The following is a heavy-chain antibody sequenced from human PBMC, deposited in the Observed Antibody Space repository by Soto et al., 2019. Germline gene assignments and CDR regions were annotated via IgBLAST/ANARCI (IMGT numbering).Heavy chain of an antibody. D-gene: IGHD2-2*01. J-gene: IGHJ5*02. Sequence: GASVKVSCKASGYTFTSYDINWVRQATGQGLEWMGWMNTNSGNTGYAQKFQGRVTMTRNTSISTAYLELSSLRSEDTAVYYCARGGDVVVVPAAIGGPWGQGTLVTVSS. CDR2: MNTNSGNT. V-gene: IGHV1-8*01. CDR3: ARGGDVVVVPAAIGGP. CDR1: GYTFTSYD.